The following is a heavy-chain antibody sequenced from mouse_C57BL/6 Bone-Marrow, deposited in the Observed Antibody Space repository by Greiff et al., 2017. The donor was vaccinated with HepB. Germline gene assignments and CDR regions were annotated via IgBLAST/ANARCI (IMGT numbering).Heavy chain of an antibody. CDR3: TKYDGYYERFAY. V-gene: IGHV1-15*01. Sequence: VQLQQSGAELVRPGASVTLSCKASGYTFTDYEMHWVKQTPVHGLEWIGAIDPETGGTAYNQKFKGKAILTADKSSSTAYMELRSLTSEDSAVYYCTKYDGYYERFAYWGQGTLVTVSA. CDR1: GYTFTDYE. CDR2: IDPETGGT. D-gene: IGHD2-3*01. J-gene: IGHJ3*01.